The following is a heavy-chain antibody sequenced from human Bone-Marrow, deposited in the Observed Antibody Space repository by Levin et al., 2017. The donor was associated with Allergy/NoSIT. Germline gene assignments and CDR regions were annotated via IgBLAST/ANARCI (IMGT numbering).Heavy chain of an antibody. CDR2: ISGYNGKT. V-gene: IGHV1-18*01. CDR1: GYGFSAYG. J-gene: IGHJ3*01. Sequence: ASVKVSCKASGYGFSAYGISWVRQAPGQGLEWMGWISGYNGKTIYEQQVQGRVTLTKDTHTSTAYLELRSLRSDDTAVYYCVRDLGTRRSFGRGDAFDVWGQGTMVTVSS. CDR3: VRDLGTRRSFGRGDAFDV. D-gene: IGHD3-10*01.